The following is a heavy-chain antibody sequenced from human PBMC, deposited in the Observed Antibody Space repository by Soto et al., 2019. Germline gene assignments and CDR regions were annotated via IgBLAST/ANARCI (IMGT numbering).Heavy chain of an antibody. CDR2: FRTGGDDATT. V-gene: IGHV3-23*01. CDR1: GFTFSSYS. Sequence: EVQLLESGGGLVQPGGSLRLSCAASGFTFSSYSMRWVRQAPGKGLEWVSGFRTGGDDATTYYADSVKGRFTISRDNSKNMLILQMNSLRGEATAIYYCAKKANSGPGSQYFDNGGQGTLVTVSS. J-gene: IGHJ4*02. CDR3: AKKANSGPGSQYFDN. D-gene: IGHD3-10*01.